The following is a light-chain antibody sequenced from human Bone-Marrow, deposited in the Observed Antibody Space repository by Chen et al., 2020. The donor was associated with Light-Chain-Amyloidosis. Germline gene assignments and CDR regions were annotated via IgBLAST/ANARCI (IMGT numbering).Light chain of an antibody. CDR3: QSADSSGTYEVI. J-gene: IGLJ2*01. Sequence: SYELTQPPSVSVSPGQTARITCSGDDLPTKYAYWYQQKPGQAPVLVIHRDTERPSGISERFSGSSSAPTATLTISGVQAEGEADYHCQSADSSGTYEVIFGGGTKLTVL. CDR1: DLPTKY. CDR2: RDT. V-gene: IGLV3-25*03.